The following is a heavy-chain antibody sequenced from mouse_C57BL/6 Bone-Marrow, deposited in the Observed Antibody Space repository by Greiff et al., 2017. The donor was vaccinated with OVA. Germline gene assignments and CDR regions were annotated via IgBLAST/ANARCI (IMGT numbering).Heavy chain of an antibody. Sequence: EVHLVESGGGLVQPKGSLKLSCAASGFTFNTYAMHWVRQAPGKGLEWVARIRRKSSNYTTYYADPVKDRFTISRDVSQSMLYLQMNNLKSEDTAMYYCVRGGFYYAMDDWGQGTSVTVSS. J-gene: IGHJ4*01. CDR3: VRGGFYYAMDD. CDR1: GFTFNTYA. V-gene: IGHV10-3*01. CDR2: IRRKSSNYTT.